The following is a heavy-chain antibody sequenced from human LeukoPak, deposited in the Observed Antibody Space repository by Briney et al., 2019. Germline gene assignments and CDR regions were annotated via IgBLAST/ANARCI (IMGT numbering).Heavy chain of an antibody. CDR2: IIPILGIA. D-gene: IGHD1-26*01. CDR1: GGTFSSYA. V-gene: IGHV1-69*04. J-gene: IGHJ6*02. Sequence: ASVKVSCKASGGTFSSYAISWVRQAPGQGLEWMGRIIPILGIANYAQKFQGRVTITADESTSTAYMELSSLRSEDTAVYYCARDIGGRGSYQGLYYGMDVWGQGTTVTVSS. CDR3: ARDIGGRGSYQGLYYGMDV.